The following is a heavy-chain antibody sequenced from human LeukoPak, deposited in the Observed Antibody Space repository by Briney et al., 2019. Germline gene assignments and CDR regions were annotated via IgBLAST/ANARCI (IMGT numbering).Heavy chain of an antibody. J-gene: IGHJ4*02. D-gene: IGHD2-8*01. CDR1: GYTFTSYG. Sequence: GASVKVSCKASGYTFTSYGISWVRQAPGQGLEWMGGIIPIFGTANYTQKFQGRVTITADESTSTAYVELSSLRSEDTAVYYCARPHCTNGVCYEFDYWGQGTLVTVSS. CDR3: ARPHCTNGVCYEFDY. V-gene: IGHV1-69*13. CDR2: IIPIFGTA.